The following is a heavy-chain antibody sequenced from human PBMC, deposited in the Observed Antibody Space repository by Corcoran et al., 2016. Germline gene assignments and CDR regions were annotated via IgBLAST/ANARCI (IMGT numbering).Heavy chain of an antibody. CDR2: INHSGST. D-gene: IGHD5-18*01. V-gene: IGHV4-34*01. J-gene: IGHJ4*02. CDR1: GGSFSGYY. Sequence: QVQLQQWGAGLLKPSETLSLTCAVYGGSFSGYYWSWIRQPPGKGLEWIGEINHSGSTNYNPSPKSRVTITVDTSKDQFYLKLSSVTAADTAGEYCARNDSYGYLDYWGQGTLVTVSS. CDR3: ARNDSYGYLDY.